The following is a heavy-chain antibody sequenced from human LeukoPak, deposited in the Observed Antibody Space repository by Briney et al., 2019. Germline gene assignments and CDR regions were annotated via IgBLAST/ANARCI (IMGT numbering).Heavy chain of an antibody. J-gene: IGHJ4*02. Sequence: GGSLRLSCAASTFVSSVSSMNWVRQAPGKGLEWVSSISRGGNAKHYADSVKGRFTISRDNAKNSLYLQMDSLRVEDTAVFCAADSEFDIPASFDLWGQGTWSPSLQ. D-gene: IGHD2-21*01. CDR1: TFVSSVSS. V-gene: IGHV3-21*01. CDR2: ISRGGNAK. CDR3: ADSEFDIPASFDL.